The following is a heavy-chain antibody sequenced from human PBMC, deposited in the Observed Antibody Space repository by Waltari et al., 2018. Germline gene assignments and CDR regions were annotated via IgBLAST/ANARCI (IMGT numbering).Heavy chain of an antibody. J-gene: IGHJ4*02. Sequence: HLHYSFPLLFNHSYTLSLTFSFSFYSIIIFYYFFLIRQPPGKGLEWIGSIYHSGSTYYNPSLKSRVTISVDTSKNQFSLKLSSVTAADTAVYYCARRRDGDFDYFDYWGQGTLVTVSS. CDR3: ARRRDGDFDYFDY. CDR2: IYHSGST. V-gene: IGHV4-38-2*01. CDR1: FYSIIIFYY. D-gene: IGHD4-17*01.